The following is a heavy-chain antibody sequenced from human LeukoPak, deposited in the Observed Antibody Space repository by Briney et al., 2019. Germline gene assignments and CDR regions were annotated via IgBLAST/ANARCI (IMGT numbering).Heavy chain of an antibody. D-gene: IGHD1-26*01. V-gene: IGHV3-66*01. Sequence: GGSLRLSCAASGFTVSSNYMSWVRQAPGKGLEWVSVIYSGGNTYYADSVKGRFTISRDNSKNTLYLQMNSLRADDTALYYCAKDCATPCEGVGGNYWGQGTLVTVSS. CDR2: IYSGGNT. CDR1: GFTVSSNY. J-gene: IGHJ4*02. CDR3: AKDCATPCEGVGGNY.